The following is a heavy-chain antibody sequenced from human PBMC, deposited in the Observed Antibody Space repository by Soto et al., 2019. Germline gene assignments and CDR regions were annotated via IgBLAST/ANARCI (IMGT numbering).Heavy chain of an antibody. Sequence: ASVKVSCKASGYSFTNNDVSWVRQASGQGLEWMGWMNPGSGDTGYAQKFQGRVTMTRDISIATAYMELSSLRSDDTAIYYCARMETFGSLNWLDPWGQGTLVTVSS. CDR3: ARMETFGSLNWLDP. D-gene: IGHD3-16*01. J-gene: IGHJ5*02. CDR2: MNPGSGDT. CDR1: GYSFTNND. V-gene: IGHV1-8*01.